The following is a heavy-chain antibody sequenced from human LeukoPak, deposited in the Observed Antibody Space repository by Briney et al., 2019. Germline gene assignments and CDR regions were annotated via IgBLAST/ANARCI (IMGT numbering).Heavy chain of an antibody. V-gene: IGHV3-74*01. CDR3: ATSLGPLAEY. J-gene: IGHJ4*02. CDR2: INSGGSGT. D-gene: IGHD7-27*01. CDR1: GFAFSSNW. Sequence: PGGSLRLSCAASGFAFSSNWMHWVRQTPGKGLVWVSRINSGGSGTSYADSVEGRFTISRDNAKNTLYLQMNSLKGEDTAVYYCATSLGPLAEYWGREPWSPSPQ.